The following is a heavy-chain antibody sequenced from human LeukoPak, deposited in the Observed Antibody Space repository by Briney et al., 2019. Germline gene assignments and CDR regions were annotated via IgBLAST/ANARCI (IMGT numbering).Heavy chain of an antibody. V-gene: IGHV1-2*02. CDR1: AFTFTDYY. J-gene: IGHJ3*01. D-gene: IGHD6-13*01. CDR2: IYPKSRDT. Sequence: ASVKVSCKASAFTFTDYYMHWVRQAPGQGLEWMGYIYPKSRDTNYEQNFQGRVTMTSDTSMSTVYMELTGLRSDDTAVYYCARDEAADGTNALDVWGQATMVTVSS. CDR3: ARDEAADGTNALDV.